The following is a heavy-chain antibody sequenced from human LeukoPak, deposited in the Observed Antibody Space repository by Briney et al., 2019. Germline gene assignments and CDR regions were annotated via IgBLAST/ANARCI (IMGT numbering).Heavy chain of an antibody. Sequence: ASVKVSCKASGGTFSSYAISWVRQAPGQGLEWMGGIIPIFGTANYAQEFQGRVTITADESTSTAYMELSSLRSEDTAVYYCARDRSPRHYYDTSNYHGAADFWGQGTLVTVSS. CDR3: ARDRSPRHYYDTSNYHGAADF. D-gene: IGHD3-22*01. V-gene: IGHV1-69*13. CDR2: IIPIFGTA. CDR1: GGTFSSYA. J-gene: IGHJ4*02.